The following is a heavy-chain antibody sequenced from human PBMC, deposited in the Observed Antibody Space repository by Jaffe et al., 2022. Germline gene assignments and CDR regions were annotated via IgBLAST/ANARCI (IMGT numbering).Heavy chain of an antibody. J-gene: IGHJ5*02. CDR1: GGTFSSYA. CDR2: IIPIFGTA. Sequence: QVQLVQSGAEVKKPGSSVKVSCKASGGTFSSYAISWVRQAPGQGLEWMGGIIPIFGTANYAQKFQGRVTITTDESTSTAYMELSSLRSEDTAVYYCARSLNTTNVGGRLLWFGELRSRAFDPWGQGTLVTVSS. CDR3: ARSLNTTNVGGRLLWFGELRSRAFDP. V-gene: IGHV1-69*05. D-gene: IGHD3-10*01.